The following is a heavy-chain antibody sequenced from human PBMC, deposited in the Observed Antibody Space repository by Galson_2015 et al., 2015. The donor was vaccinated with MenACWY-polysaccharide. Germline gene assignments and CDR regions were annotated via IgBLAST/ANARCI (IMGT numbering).Heavy chain of an antibody. Sequence: SETLSLTCTVSRGSISSYYWSWIRLHAGEGMEWIGHISTSGSTVYNPSLKSRVTLSLDISNNKLSLKLTSVTAADTAAYYCARVGYSGYDSRFEHWGQGTLVTVSS. J-gene: IGHJ4*02. V-gene: IGHV4-4*07. CDR1: RGSISSYY. D-gene: IGHD5-12*01. CDR2: ISTSGST. CDR3: ARVGYSGYDSRFEH.